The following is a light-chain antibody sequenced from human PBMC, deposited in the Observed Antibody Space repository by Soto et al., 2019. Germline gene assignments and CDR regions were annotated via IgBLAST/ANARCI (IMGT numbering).Light chain of an antibody. CDR3: QHGYTYPYT. CDR2: DAS. V-gene: IGKV3-11*01. CDR1: QSVSSY. J-gene: IGKJ2*01. Sequence: EIVLTQSPATLSLSPGERATLSCRASQSVSSYLAWYQQKPGQAPRLLIYDASNRATGIPARFSGSGSGTDFTLTITDLQSDDVATYYCQHGYTYPYTFGQGTKLEI.